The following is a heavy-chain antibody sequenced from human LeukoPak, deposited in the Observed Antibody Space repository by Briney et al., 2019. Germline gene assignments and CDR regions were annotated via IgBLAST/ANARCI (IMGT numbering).Heavy chain of an antibody. D-gene: IGHD2-2*02. Sequence: GGSLRLSCAASGFTFSNYYMSWVRQAPGKGLEWVAFIRYDGSNKYYADSVKGRFTISRDNSKNTLYLQMNSLRAEDTAVYYCARLGCSSTSCYTPDYWGQGTLVTVSS. CDR1: GFTFSNYY. CDR2: IRYDGSNK. CDR3: ARLGCSSTSCYTPDY. V-gene: IGHV3-30*02. J-gene: IGHJ4*02.